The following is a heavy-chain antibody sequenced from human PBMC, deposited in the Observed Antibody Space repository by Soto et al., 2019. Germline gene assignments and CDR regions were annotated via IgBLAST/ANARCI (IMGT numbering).Heavy chain of an antibody. J-gene: IGHJ4*02. V-gene: IGHV3-33*01. D-gene: IGHD3-22*01. CDR3: ARAYYHYYYDRSGYFSPFGY. Sequence: QVQLVESGGGVVQPGRSLRLSCAASGFTFSSYGMHWVRQAPGKGLEWVAVIWYDGSNKYYADSVKGRFTISRDNSKNTLYLQMNSLSAEDTAVYYCARAYYHYYYDRSGYFSPFGYWGQGTLVTVSS. CDR2: IWYDGSNK. CDR1: GFTFSSYG.